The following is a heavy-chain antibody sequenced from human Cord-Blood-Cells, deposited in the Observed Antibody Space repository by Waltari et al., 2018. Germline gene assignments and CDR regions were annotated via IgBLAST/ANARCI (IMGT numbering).Heavy chain of an antibody. V-gene: IGHV4-39*01. CDR3: ASLNPYYYDSSGYYDAFDI. CDR1: GGSISSSSYY. D-gene: IGHD3-22*01. Sequence: QLQLQESGPGLVKPSETLSLTCTVSGGSISSSSYYWGWIRQPPGKGLEWIGSIYYSGSTSYNPALKSRVTISVDTSKNQCSLKLSSVTAADTAVYYCASLNPYYYDSSGYYDAFDIWGQGTMVTVSS. J-gene: IGHJ3*02. CDR2: IYYSGST.